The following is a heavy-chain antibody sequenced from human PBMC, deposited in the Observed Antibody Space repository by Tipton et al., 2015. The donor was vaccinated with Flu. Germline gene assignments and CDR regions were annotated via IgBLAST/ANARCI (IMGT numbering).Heavy chain of an antibody. CDR3: ARDRWARRKAFATMGGSWWFDL. CDR2: IYSGGST. Sequence: SLRLSCAASGFTVSSNYMSWVRQAPGKGLEWVSVIYSGGSTYYADSVKGRFTISRDNSKNTLYLQMNSLRAEDTAVYYCARDRWARRKAFATMGGSWWFDLWGSGPLVTFSS. V-gene: IGHV3-53*01. D-gene: IGHD3-16*01. CDR1: GFTVSSNY. J-gene: IGHJ2*01.